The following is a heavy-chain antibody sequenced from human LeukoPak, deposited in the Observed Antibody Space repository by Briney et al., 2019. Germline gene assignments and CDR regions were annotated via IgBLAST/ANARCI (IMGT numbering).Heavy chain of an antibody. V-gene: IGHV3-48*03. CDR2: ISGSGTTI. CDR1: GFTFSGYE. CDR3: ARVGNFDY. Sequence: HPGGSLRLSCEVSGFTFSGYEMNWVRQAPGKGLEWVSYISGSGTTIYYADSVKGRFTISRDNAKNSLYLQMSSLRAEDTAVYYCARVGNFDYWGQGTLVTVSS. J-gene: IGHJ4*02.